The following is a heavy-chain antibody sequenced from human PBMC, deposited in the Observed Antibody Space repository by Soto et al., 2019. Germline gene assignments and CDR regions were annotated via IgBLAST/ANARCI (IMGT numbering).Heavy chain of an antibody. J-gene: IGHJ4*02. CDR1: GASISSRDYY. D-gene: IGHD2-2*01. CDR2: IDYNGVT. Sequence: SETLSLTCSVSGASISSRDYYWGWIRQTPGKGLEWIGSIDYNGVTYYSPSLKSRVTVSKDTSKNQFSLKVASVTAADTAIYYCGRVMIGTSRHTDSDYWGQGTQVTVSS. CDR3: GRVMIGTSRHTDSDY. V-gene: IGHV4-39*01.